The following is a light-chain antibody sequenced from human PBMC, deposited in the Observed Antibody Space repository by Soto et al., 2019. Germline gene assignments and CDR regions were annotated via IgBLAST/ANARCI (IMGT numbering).Light chain of an antibody. CDR2: STN. CDR1: SGSVSTSYY. V-gene: IGLV8-61*01. Sequence: QTVVTQEPSFSVSPGRTVTLTCGLSSGSVSTSYYPSWYQRTPGQAPRTLIYSTNTRSSGVPDRFSGSILGNKAALTITGAQADDESDYYCVLYMGTGIWVFGGGTELTVL. CDR3: VLYMGTGIWV. J-gene: IGLJ3*02.